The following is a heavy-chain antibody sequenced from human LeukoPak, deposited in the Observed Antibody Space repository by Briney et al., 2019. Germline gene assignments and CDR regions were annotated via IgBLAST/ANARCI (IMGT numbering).Heavy chain of an antibody. CDR3: ARGKVVAGTPGQNSWDN. J-gene: IGHJ4*02. Sequence: PSETLSLTCTVSGGSISSYYWNWIRQPAWKGLEWIGRIYTSGSTNYNPSLKSRVTMSVDTSKNQFSLKLTSVTAADTAVYYCARGKVVAGTPGQNSWDNWGQGILVTVSS. CDR2: IYTSGST. D-gene: IGHD6-19*01. V-gene: IGHV4-4*07. CDR1: GGSISSYY.